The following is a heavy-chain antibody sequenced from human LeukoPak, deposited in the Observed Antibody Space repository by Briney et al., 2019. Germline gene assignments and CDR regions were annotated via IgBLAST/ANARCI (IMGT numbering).Heavy chain of an antibody. Sequence: ASVKVSCKASGYTFTSYDINWVRQATGQGLEWMGWMNPNSGNTGYAQKFQGRVTMTRNTSISTAYMELSSLRSEDTAVYYCARGPSNTSGWKTWFDPWGQGTLVTVSS. CDR2: MNPNSGNT. CDR3: ARGPSNTSGWKTWFDP. J-gene: IGHJ5*02. CDR1: GYTFTSYD. D-gene: IGHD6-19*01. V-gene: IGHV1-8*01.